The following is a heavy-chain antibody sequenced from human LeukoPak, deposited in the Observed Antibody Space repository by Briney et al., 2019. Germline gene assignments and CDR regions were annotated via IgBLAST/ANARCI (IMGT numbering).Heavy chain of an antibody. J-gene: IGHJ5*02. Sequence: SETPSLTCTVSGYSISSGYYWGWIRQPPGKGLEWIGSIYHSGSTYYNPSLKSRVTISVDTSKNQFSLKLSSVTAADTAVYYCARAGELLWFGELPLNWFDPWGQGTLVTVSS. CDR1: GYSISSGYY. D-gene: IGHD3-10*01. V-gene: IGHV4-38-2*02. CDR2: IYHSGST. CDR3: ARAGELLWFGELPLNWFDP.